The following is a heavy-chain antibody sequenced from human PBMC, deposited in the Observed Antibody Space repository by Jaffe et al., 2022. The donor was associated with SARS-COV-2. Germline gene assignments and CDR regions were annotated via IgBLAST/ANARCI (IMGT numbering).Heavy chain of an antibody. V-gene: IGHV3-30*04. CDR1: GFTFSIYS. D-gene: IGHD2-8*02. CDR2: ISYDGSNK. Sequence: QVQLVESGGGVVQPGRSLRLSCAASGFTFSIYSIHWVRQAPGKGLEWVAVISYDGSNKYYADSVKGRFTISRDNSNNTLFLRMNSLRAEDTAVYYCARDTLLADWGQGTLVTVSS. J-gene: IGHJ4*02. CDR3: ARDTLLAD.